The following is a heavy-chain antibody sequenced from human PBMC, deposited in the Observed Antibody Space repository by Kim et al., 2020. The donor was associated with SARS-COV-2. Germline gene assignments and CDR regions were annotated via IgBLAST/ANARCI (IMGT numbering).Heavy chain of an antibody. CDR3: ARGLSGDTGVAYFDL. D-gene: IGHD7-27*01. CDR1: GFTFSSYA. Sequence: GGSLRLSCAASGFTFSSYAMHWVRQAPGKGLEWVAVISYDGSNKYYADSVKGRFTISRDNSKNTLYLQMNSLRAEDTAVYYCARGLSGDTGVAYFDLWGRGTLVTVSS. V-gene: IGHV3-30-3*01. J-gene: IGHJ2*01. CDR2: ISYDGSNK.